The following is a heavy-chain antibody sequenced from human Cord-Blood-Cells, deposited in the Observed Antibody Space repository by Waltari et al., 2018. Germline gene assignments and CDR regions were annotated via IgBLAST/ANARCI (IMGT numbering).Heavy chain of an antibody. J-gene: IGHJ3*02. D-gene: IGHD2-8*02. V-gene: IGHV3-9*01. CDR2: ISWNSGSI. CDR3: AKSTYLVHDAFDS. Sequence: EVQLVESGGGLVQPGRSLRLSCAASGFTFDDYAMHWVRQAPGKGLEWVSGISWNSGSIGYAYSVKGRLTISRDNAKNSLYLQMNSLRAEDTALYYCAKSTYLVHDAFDSWGQGTMVTVSS. CDR1: GFTFDDYA.